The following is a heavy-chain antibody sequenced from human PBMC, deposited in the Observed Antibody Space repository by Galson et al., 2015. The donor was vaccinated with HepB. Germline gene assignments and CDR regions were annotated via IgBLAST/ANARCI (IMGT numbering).Heavy chain of an antibody. V-gene: IGHV3-15*01. D-gene: IGHD5-12*01. CDR1: GFGFSNAW. CDR2: IKSKRDGGTT. CDR3: ATDHGGYSGYDGYFDL. Sequence: SLRLSCAASGFGFSNAWMRWVRQAPGKGLEWVGVIKSKRDGGTTDFAAPVKGRFTISRDDSKNMMYLQMDSLKTEDTAMYYCATDHGGYSGYDGYFDLWGPGTLVTVSS. J-gene: IGHJ2*01.